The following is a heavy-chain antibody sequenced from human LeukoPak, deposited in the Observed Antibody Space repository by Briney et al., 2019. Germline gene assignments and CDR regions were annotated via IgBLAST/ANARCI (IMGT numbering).Heavy chain of an antibody. CDR3: ARGGSTMIVSGYYYYGMDV. CDR2: IIPIFGTA. CDR1: GGTFSSYA. J-gene: IGHJ6*02. D-gene: IGHD3-22*01. V-gene: IGHV1-69*01. Sequence: ASVKVSCKASGGTFSSYAISWVRQAPGQGLEWMGGIIPIFGTANYAQKFQGRVTITADESTSTAYMELSSLRSEDTAVYYCARGGSTMIVSGYYYYGMDVWGQGTTVTVSS.